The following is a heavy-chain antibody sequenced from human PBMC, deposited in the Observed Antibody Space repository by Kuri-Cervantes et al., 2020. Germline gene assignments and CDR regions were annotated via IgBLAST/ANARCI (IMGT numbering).Heavy chain of an antibody. Sequence: GESLKISCAASGFTFSDYYMSWIRQAPGKGLEWVSYISSRGSTIYYADSVKGRFTISRDNAKNSLYLQMNSLRAEDTALYYCARDRNYDILTGYDYWGQGTLVTVSS. CDR2: ISSRGSTI. J-gene: IGHJ4*02. V-gene: IGHV3-11*01. CDR3: ARDRNYDILTGYDY. CDR1: GFTFSDYY. D-gene: IGHD3-9*01.